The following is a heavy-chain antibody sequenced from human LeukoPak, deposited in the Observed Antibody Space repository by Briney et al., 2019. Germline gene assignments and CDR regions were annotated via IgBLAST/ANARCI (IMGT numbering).Heavy chain of an antibody. V-gene: IGHV3-9*01. Sequence: QPGRSLRFSCAASGFTFDDYAMHWVRHAPGKGLEWASGISWNSGSIGYADSVKGRFTISRDNAKNSLYLQMNSLRAEDTALYYCAKELYSSSWLNYYGMDVWGQGTTVTVSS. J-gene: IGHJ6*02. CDR3: AKELYSSSWLNYYGMDV. D-gene: IGHD6-13*01. CDR2: ISWNSGSI. CDR1: GFTFDDYA.